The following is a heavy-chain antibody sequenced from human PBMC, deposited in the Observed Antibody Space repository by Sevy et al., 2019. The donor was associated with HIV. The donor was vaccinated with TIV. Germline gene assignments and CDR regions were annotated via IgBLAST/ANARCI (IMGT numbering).Heavy chain of an antibody. Sequence: GGSLRLSCAASGFTVSSNYMSWVRQAPGKGLEWVSVIYSGGITYYADTVKGRFTISRDNSKNTLYLQMNSLRAEDTAMYYCARSLGSSSPYYYGMDVWGQGTTVTVSS. CDR3: ARSLGSSSPYYYGMDV. CDR1: GFTVSSNY. J-gene: IGHJ6*02. V-gene: IGHV3-66*01. D-gene: IGHD6-6*01. CDR2: IYSGGIT.